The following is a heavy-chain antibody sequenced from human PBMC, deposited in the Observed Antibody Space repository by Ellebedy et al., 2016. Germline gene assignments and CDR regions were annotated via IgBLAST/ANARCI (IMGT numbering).Heavy chain of an antibody. D-gene: IGHD6-13*01. CDR2: ISAYNGNT. V-gene: IGHV1-18*01. CDR1: GYTFTSYG. J-gene: IGHJ4*02. Sequence: ASVKVSCXASGYTFTSYGISWVRQAPGQGLEWMGWISAYNGNTNYAQKLQGRVTMTTDTSTSTAYMELRSLRSDDTAVYYCARDGIAAGWGFPDYWGQGTLVTVSS. CDR3: ARDGIAAGWGFPDY.